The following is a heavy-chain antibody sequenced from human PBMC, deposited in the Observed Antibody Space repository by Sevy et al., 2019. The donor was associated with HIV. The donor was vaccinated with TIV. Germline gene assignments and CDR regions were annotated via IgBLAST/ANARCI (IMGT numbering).Heavy chain of an antibody. CDR1: GGTFNSYG. V-gene: IGHV1-69*06. CDR2: IIPIFGTT. CDR3: ALDSNAYDI. J-gene: IGHJ3*02. D-gene: IGHD3-22*01. Sequence: ASVKVSCKASGGTFNSYGINWVRQAPGQGLEWMGGIIPIFGTTNYAQKFQGRVTITADKSTSTVHMELSSLRSEDTAEYYCALDSNAYDIWGQGTMVTVSS.